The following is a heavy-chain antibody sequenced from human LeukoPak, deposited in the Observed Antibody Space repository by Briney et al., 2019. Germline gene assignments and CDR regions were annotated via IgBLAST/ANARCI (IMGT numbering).Heavy chain of an antibody. V-gene: IGHV3-48*03. D-gene: IGHD1-26*01. J-gene: IGHJ4*02. CDR2: ISSSGTTI. Sequence: PGGSLRLSCAASGFTFTSYAMHWVRQAPGKGLEWVSYISSSGTTIYYADSVKGRFTISRNNDKKSQYLQMNSLRGDDTALYYCAISMGPTPNYFDFWGQGTLVTVSS. CDR3: AISMGPTPNYFDF. CDR1: GFTFTSYA.